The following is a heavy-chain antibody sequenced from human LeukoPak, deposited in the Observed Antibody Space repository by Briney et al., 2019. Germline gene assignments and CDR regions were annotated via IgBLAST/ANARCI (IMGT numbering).Heavy chain of an antibody. J-gene: IGHJ5*02. CDR2: IYQSGST. CDR1: GYSIRNGYN. D-gene: IGHD3-22*01. CDR3: ARDRYYYDSSGYYPGWFDP. V-gene: IGHV4-38-2*02. Sequence: SETLSLTCTVSGYSIRNGYNWGWIRLSPGKGLEWLGSIYQSGSTYYNPSLKSRVTISVDTSKNQFSLKLSSVTAADTAVYYCARDRYYYDSSGYYPGWFDPWGQGTLVTVSS.